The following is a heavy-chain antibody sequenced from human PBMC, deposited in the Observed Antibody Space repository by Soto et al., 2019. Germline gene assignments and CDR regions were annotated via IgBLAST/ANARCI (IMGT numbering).Heavy chain of an antibody. J-gene: IGHJ6*02. CDR3: ASVVYASDVYYYYGMDV. V-gene: IGHV1-2*02. Sequence: ASVKVSCKASGYTFTGYYMHWVRQAPGQGIEWMGWINPNSGGTNHAQKFQGRVTMTRDTSISTAYMELSRLRSDDTAVYYCASVVYASDVYYYYGMDVWGQGTTVTVSS. D-gene: IGHD2-8*02. CDR2: INPNSGGT. CDR1: GYTFTGYY.